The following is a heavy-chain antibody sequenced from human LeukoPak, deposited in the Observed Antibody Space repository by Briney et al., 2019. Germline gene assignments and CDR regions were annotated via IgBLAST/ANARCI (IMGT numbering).Heavy chain of an antibody. J-gene: IGHJ6*02. CDR3: AKDREEGFGEFYYYYYYGMDV. D-gene: IGHD3-10*01. CDR2: ISYDGSNK. Sequence: PGGSLRLSCAASGFTFSSYGMHWVRQAPGKGLEWVAVISYDGSNKYYADSVKGRFTISRDNSKNTLYLQMNSLRAEDTAVYYCAKDREEGFGEFYYYYYYGMDVWGQGTTVTVPS. V-gene: IGHV3-30*18. CDR1: GFTFSSYG.